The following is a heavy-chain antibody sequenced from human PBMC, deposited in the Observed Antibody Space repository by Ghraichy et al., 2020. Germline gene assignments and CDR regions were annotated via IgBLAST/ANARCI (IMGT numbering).Heavy chain of an antibody. CDR2: ISGSGGST. V-gene: IGHV3-23*01. CDR1: GFTFSSYA. Sequence: SLRLSCAASGFTFSSYAMSWVRQAPGKGLEWVSAISGSGGSTYYADSVKGRFTISRDNSKNTLYLQMNSLRAEDTAVYYCAKGYYYDSSGYCDYWGQGTLVTVSS. J-gene: IGHJ4*02. CDR3: AKGYYYDSSGYCDY. D-gene: IGHD3-22*01.